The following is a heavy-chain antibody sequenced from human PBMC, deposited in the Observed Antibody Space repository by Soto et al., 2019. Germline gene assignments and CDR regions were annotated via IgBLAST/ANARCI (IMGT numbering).Heavy chain of an antibody. D-gene: IGHD5-12*01. CDR1: VFTFSSYA. Sequence: PGGSLRLSCAASVFTFSSYAMHWVRQAPGKGLEWVAVISYDGSNKYYADSVKGRFTISRDNSKNTLYLQMNSLRAEDTAVYYCASPGDSGYDLFPYFDYWGQGTLVTVSS. V-gene: IGHV3-30-3*01. CDR3: ASPGDSGYDLFPYFDY. J-gene: IGHJ4*02. CDR2: ISYDGSNK.